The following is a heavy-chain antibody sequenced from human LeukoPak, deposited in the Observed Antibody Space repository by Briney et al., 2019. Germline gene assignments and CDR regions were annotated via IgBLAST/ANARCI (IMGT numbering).Heavy chain of an antibody. V-gene: IGHV1-2*02. CDR2: INPNSGGT. Sequence: GASVKVSCKASGYTFTGYYMHWVRQAPGQGLEWMGWINPNSGGTNYAQKFQGRVTMTRDTSISTAYMELSRLRSDETAVYYCARDPRGDLYAFDIWGQGTMVTVSS. D-gene: IGHD2-21*02. CDR1: GYTFTGYY. CDR3: ARDPRGDLYAFDI. J-gene: IGHJ3*02.